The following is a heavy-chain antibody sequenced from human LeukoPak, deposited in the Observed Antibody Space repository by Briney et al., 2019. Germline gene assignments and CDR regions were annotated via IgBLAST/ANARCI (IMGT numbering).Heavy chain of an antibody. J-gene: IGHJ4*02. CDR3: ARVRGSYCSDY. V-gene: IGHV3-11*04. CDR1: GFTFSDYY. Sequence: SLRLSCAASGFTFSDYYMSWIRQAPGKGLEWVSYISSSGTTIHYADSVKGRFTISRDNAKNSLYLQMNALRAEDTAVYYCARVRGSYCSDYWGQGTLVTVSS. CDR2: ISSSGTTI. D-gene: IGHD1-26*01.